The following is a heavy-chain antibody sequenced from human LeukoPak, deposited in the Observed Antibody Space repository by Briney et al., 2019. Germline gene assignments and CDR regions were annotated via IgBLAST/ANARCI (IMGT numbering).Heavy chain of an antibody. J-gene: IGHJ4*02. CDR2: INPNSGGT. D-gene: IGHD3-22*01. V-gene: IGHV1-2*02. Sequence: ASVKVSCKASGYTFTGYYMHWVRQAPGQGLEWMGWINPNSGGTNYAQKFQGRVTMTRDTSISTAYMELSRLRSDDTAVYYCARVSDYDSSGYYYRSPLFDYWGQGTLVTVSS. CDR3: ARVSDYDSSGYYYRSPLFDY. CDR1: GYTFTGYY.